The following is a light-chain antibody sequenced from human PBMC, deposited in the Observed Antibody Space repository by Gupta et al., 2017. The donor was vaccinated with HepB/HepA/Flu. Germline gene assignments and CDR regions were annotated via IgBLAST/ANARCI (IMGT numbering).Light chain of an antibody. J-gene: IGKJ1*01. Sequence: DIQMTQSPSTLSASVGDRVTITCRASQSVGSWLAWYQQKPGRAPNLLIYAASILESGVPSRFSGSGYGTEFTLTINGLQPDDFATYYCQQYESLRTFGRGTNVELK. CDR2: AAS. CDR3: QQYESLRT. V-gene: IGKV1-5*03. CDR1: QSVGSW.